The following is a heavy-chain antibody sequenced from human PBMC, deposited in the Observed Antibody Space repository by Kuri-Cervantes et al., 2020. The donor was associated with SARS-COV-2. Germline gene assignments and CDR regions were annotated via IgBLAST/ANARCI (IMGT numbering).Heavy chain of an antibody. CDR1: GFTFSNYA. Sequence: GESLKISCVASGFTFSNYALTWVRQAPGKGLEWVSAISGSGGSTYYADSVKGRFTISRDNSKNTLYLQMNSLRAEDTAVYYCAKDQGGDYGDLPLDYWGQGTLVTVSS. CDR3: AKDQGGDYGDLPLDY. J-gene: IGHJ4*02. D-gene: IGHD4-17*01. V-gene: IGHV3-23*01. CDR2: ISGSGGST.